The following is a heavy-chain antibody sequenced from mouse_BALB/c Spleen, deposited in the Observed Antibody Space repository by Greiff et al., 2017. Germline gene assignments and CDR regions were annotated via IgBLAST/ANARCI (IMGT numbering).Heavy chain of an antibody. CDR1: GYSITSDYA. Sequence: EVMLVESGPGLVKPSQSLSLTCTVTGYSITSDYAWNWIRQFPGNKLEWMGYISYSGSTSYNPSLKSRISITRDTSKNQFFLQLNSVTTEDTATYYCARSSPVYAMDYWGQGTSVTVSS. J-gene: IGHJ4*01. CDR2: ISYSGST. CDR3: ARSSPVYAMDY. V-gene: IGHV3-2*02.